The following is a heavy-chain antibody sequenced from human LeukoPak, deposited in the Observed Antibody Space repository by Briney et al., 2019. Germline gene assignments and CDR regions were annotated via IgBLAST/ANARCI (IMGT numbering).Heavy chain of an antibody. D-gene: IGHD4-23*01. CDR3: ARDRAYGGLFDY. V-gene: IGHV4-61*02. Sequence: SETLSLTCTVSGGSISSGSYYWSWIRQPAGKGLEWIGRIYTSGSTNYNPSLKSRVTISVDTSKNQFSLKLSSVTAADTAVYYCARDRAYGGLFDYWGQGTLVTVSS. CDR1: GGSISSGSYY. CDR2: IYTSGST. J-gene: IGHJ4*02.